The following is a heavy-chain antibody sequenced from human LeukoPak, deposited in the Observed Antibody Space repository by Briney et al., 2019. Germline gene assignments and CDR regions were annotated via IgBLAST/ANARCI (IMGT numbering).Heavy chain of an antibody. CDR1: GGSISSSSYY. CDR2: IYYSGST. J-gene: IGHJ4*02. D-gene: IGHD5-18*01. Sequence: SETLSLTCTVSGGSISSSSYYWGWIRQPPGKGLEWIGSIYYSGSTYYNPSLKSRVTISVDTSKDQFSLKLSSVTAADTAVYYCLGRTVMVLGDQNDYWGQGTLVTVSS. CDR3: LGRTVMVLGDQNDY. V-gene: IGHV4-39*07.